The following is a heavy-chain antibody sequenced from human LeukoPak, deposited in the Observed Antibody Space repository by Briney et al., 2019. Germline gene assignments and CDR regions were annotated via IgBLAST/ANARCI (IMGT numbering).Heavy chain of an antibody. D-gene: IGHD6-19*01. CDR1: GFNFSSHG. V-gene: IGHV3-33*06. Sequence: GASLRLSCVASGFNFSSHGMHWVRQAPGKGLEWVAVIWNDGSNKYYADSVKGRFTISRDNSKNTLYVQMNSLRAEDTAVYYCAKTRIAVVDDAFDIWGRGTMVTVSS. CDR3: AKTRIAVVDDAFDI. CDR2: IWNDGSNK. J-gene: IGHJ3*02.